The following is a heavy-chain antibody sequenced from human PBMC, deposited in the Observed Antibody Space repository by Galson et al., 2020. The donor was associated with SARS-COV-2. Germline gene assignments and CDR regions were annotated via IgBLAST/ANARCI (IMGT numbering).Heavy chain of an antibody. J-gene: IGHJ6*02. D-gene: IGHD6-19*01. CDR1: GYTFTTHY. Sequence: ASVKVSCKPSGYTFTTHYMHWMRHAPGHELEWMEIIPPSDGSTNYAQKFQGRLTKTRDTSTSTVYMELSSLRSEDTAVYYCARDMAVAGDYYYYGMDVWGQGTTVTVSS. V-gene: IGHV1-46*01. CDR2: IPPSDGST. CDR3: ARDMAVAGDYYYYGMDV.